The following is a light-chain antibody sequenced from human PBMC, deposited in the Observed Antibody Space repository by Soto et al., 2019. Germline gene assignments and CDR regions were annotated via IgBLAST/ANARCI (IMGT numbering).Light chain of an antibody. CDR3: QKYTSAPKT. CDR2: GAS. CDR1: QGIRNY. V-gene: IGKV1-27*01. J-gene: IGKJ1*01. Sequence: DIQMTQSPSSLSASVGDRVTITCRASQGIRNYLAWYQQKPGKVPKLLIYGASTLQSGVPSRFSGSGSGTDFTLPLTSLQPEDVATYYCQKYTSAPKTFGQGTKIQIK.